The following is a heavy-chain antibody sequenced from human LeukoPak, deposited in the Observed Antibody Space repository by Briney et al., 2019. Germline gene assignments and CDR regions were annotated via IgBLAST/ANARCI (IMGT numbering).Heavy chain of an antibody. Sequence: PGGSLRLSCAASGFTFSSYSMNWVRQAPGKGLXXXXXISSSSSYIYYADSVKGRFTISRDNAKNSLYLQMNSLRAEDTAVYYCARDFYHDSSGSSFDYWGQGTLVTVSS. CDR2: ISSSSSYI. D-gene: IGHD3-22*01. CDR3: ARDFYHDSSGSSFDY. CDR1: GFTFSSYS. J-gene: IGHJ4*02. V-gene: IGHV3-21*01.